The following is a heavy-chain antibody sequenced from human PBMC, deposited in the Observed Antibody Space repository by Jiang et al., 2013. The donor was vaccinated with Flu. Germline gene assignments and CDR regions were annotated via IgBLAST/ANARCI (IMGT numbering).Heavy chain of an antibody. V-gene: IGHV3-9*01. J-gene: IGHJ4*01. D-gene: IGHD4-11*01. CDR3: AKDMRDGSTVTIYYFDY. CDR1: GFTFDDYA. CDR2: ISWNSGSI. Sequence: EVQLVESGGGLVQPGRSLRLSCAASGFTFDDYAMHWVRQAPGKGLEWVSGISWNSGSIGYADSVKGRFTISRDNAKNSLYLQMNSLRAEDTALYYCAKDMRDGSTVTIYYFDY.